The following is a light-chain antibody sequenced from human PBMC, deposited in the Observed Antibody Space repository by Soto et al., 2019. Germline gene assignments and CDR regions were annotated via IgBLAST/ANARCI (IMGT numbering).Light chain of an antibody. J-gene: IGKJ5*01. V-gene: IGKV3-15*01. CDR2: GAS. CDR3: QQYNNWPRT. CDR1: QIILSN. Sequence: EIVITQSPSTLSVSPRERVTLSCRASQIILSNLAWYQQKPGQAPRLLIYGASTRATGVPARFSGSGSGTEFTLTISSLQSEDFAVYYCQQYNNWPRTFGQGTRLEI.